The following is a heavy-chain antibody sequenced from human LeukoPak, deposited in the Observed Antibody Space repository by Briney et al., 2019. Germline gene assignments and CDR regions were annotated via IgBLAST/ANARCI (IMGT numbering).Heavy chain of an antibody. J-gene: IGHJ3*02. CDR2: ITSSSSTI. V-gene: IGHV3-48*01. CDR3: ARSGYHYKGDVFDI. CDR1: GFTFSSFS. Sequence: GGSLRLSCAASGFTFSSFSMNWVRQAPGKGLEWVSYITSSSSTIFYADSVKGRFTISRDNAKNSLYLQMNSLRAEDTAVYYCARSGYHYKGDVFDIWGQGTMVTVSS. D-gene: IGHD5-12*01.